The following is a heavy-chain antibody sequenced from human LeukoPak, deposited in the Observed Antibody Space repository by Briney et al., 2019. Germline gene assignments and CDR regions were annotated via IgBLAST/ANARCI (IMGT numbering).Heavy chain of an antibody. J-gene: IGHJ4*02. CDR2: GDYSGGT. CDR3: AGERGEEYSSGWYKTNYFDN. D-gene: IGHD6-19*01. V-gene: IGHV4-39*07. CDR1: GDSFSSVTDY. Sequence: PSETLSLTCTVSGDSFSSVTDYWAWIRQPPGKGLEWIASGDYSGGTYYNPSLESRVAISTDMSKNPFSLKLTSVTGADTAVYYCAGERGEEYSSGWYKTNYFDNWGQGIRVTVSS.